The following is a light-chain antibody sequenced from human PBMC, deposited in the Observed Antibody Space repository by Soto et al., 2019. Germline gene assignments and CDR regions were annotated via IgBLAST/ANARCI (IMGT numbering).Light chain of an antibody. V-gene: IGKV3-11*01. CDR1: HSVSSY. J-gene: IGKJ4*01. Sequence: EIALTQSPATLSLSPGERATLSCRASHSVSSYLAWYQQKPVRAPRLLIYDTSKRATGIPARFSGSGSGTDSTLPISSLEPEDLAVYDCKQRDNCPWTFGGGTRVEIK. CDR2: DTS. CDR3: KQRDNCPWT.